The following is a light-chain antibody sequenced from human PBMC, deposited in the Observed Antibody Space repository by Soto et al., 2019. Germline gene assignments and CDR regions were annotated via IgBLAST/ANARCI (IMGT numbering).Light chain of an antibody. V-gene: IGKV1-5*03. CDR2: KAS. Sequence: DIQMTQSPSTLSASVGDRVTITCRASQSIGSWLAWYQQKPGKAPKLLIYKASSLESGIPSRFSGSGSGTEFSLTISSLQPDDFASDYCQQYGSYSPWTFGQGTEVEIK. CDR3: QQYGSYSPWT. CDR1: QSIGSW. J-gene: IGKJ1*01.